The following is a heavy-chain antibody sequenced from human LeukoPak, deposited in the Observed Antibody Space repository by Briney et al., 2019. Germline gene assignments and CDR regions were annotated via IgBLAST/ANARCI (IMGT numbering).Heavy chain of an antibody. CDR1: GFTVSNNY. CDR3: ATSIGSSFPPSFDS. Sequence: GGSLRLSCAASGFTVSNNYMSWVRQAPGKGLEWVSVIYSGDNTYYADSVKGRFSISRDNSKNTLYLQMNSLRAEDTAVYYCATSIGSSFPPSFDSWGQGALVTVSS. CDR2: IYSGDNT. V-gene: IGHV3-66*01. J-gene: IGHJ4*02. D-gene: IGHD1-26*01.